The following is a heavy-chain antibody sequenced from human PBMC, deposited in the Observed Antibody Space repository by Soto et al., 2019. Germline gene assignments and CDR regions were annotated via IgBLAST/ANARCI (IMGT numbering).Heavy chain of an antibody. J-gene: IGHJ5*02. CDR3: ARDFVLVPATVYWFDP. Sequence: ASVKVSCKASGYTFPSYYMHWVRQAPGQGLEWMGIINPGGGSTNYAQTFQGRVTMTRDTSTSTVYMELSSLRSEDTAVYYCARDFVLVPATVYWFDPWGQGTLVTVSS. V-gene: IGHV1-46*03. CDR1: GYTFPSYY. CDR2: INPGGGST. D-gene: IGHD2-2*01.